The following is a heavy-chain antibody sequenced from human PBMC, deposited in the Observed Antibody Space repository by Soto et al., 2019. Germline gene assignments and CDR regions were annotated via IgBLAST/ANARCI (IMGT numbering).Heavy chain of an antibody. CDR2: SNNSGST. V-gene: IGHV4-34*01. CDR3: ARGRKRYGSGSYLGF. J-gene: IGHJ4*02. CDR1: GGSFGGYY. Sequence: QVQLQQWGAGLLKPSETLSLTCAVYGGSFGGYYWSWIRQPPGKGWAWIGESNNSGSTNYNPSLKGRVTISEDTYKNQFSLKRSSVTAADTAVYYCARGRKRYGSGSYLGFWGQGTLVTVSS. D-gene: IGHD3-10*01.